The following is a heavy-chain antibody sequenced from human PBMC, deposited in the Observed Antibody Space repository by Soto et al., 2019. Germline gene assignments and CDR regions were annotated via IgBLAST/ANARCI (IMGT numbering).Heavy chain of an antibody. J-gene: IGHJ6*02. D-gene: IGHD7-27*01. CDR1: GFTFSDYS. Sequence: GGTLRLSCAASGFTFSDYSMRWIRQAPGKGLEWVSYISSSGTTIYYADSVKGRFTISRDNAKNSLYLQMNSLRAEDTAVYYCARTNWGPYYYYGMDVWGQGTTVTVSS. CDR3: ARTNWGPYYYYGMDV. CDR2: ISSSGTTI. V-gene: IGHV3-11*01.